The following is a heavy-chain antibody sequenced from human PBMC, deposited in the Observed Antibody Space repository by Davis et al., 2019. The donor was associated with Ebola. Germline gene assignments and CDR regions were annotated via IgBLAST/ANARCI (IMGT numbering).Heavy chain of an antibody. CDR1: GYTFTSYG. J-gene: IGHJ4*02. Sequence: ASVKVSCKASGYTFTSYGISWVRQAPGQGLEWMGWISAYNGNTNYAQKLQGRVTMTTDTSTSTAYMELRSLRSDDTAVYYCARQRGYYGDKWDNDYWGQGTLVTVSS. V-gene: IGHV1-18*01. D-gene: IGHD4-23*01. CDR3: ARQRGYYGDKWDNDY. CDR2: ISAYNGNT.